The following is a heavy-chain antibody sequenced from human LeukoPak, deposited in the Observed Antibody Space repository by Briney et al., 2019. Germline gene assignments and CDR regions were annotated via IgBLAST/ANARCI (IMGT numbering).Heavy chain of an antibody. CDR1: GYTFTGYY. Sequence: GASVKVSCKASGYTFTGYYMHWVRQAPGQGLEWMGWINPNSGGTNYAQKFQGRVTMTRDTSISTAYMELSSLRSEDTAVYYCAREYVSSGYDNWFDPWGQGTLVTVSS. CDR3: AREYVSSGYDNWFDP. D-gene: IGHD3-22*01. CDR2: INPNSGGT. J-gene: IGHJ5*02. V-gene: IGHV1-2*02.